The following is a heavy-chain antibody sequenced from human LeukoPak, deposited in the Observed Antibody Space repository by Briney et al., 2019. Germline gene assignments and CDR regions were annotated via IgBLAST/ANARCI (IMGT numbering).Heavy chain of an antibody. Sequence: PGGSLRLSCAASGFTFEASAMSWVRQAPGKGLEWVAVITGGGESTYYADSVKGRFTISRDNSKKTLFLQVNSLRAEDTAVYFCAKNIRDQLLCGFTYWGQGIVVTVSS. CDR3: AKNIRDQLLCGFTY. J-gene: IGHJ4*02. CDR1: GFTFEASA. V-gene: IGHV3-23*01. D-gene: IGHD2-2*01. CDR2: ITGGGEST.